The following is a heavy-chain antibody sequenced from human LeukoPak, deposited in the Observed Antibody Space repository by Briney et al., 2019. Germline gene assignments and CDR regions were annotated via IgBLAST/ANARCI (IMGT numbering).Heavy chain of an antibody. J-gene: IGHJ6*03. V-gene: IGHV3-43D*03. CDR3: AKDSDSSGYQTFCYMDV. CDR2: ISWDGGST. D-gene: IGHD3-22*01. CDR1: GFTFDDYA. Sequence: GGSLRLSCAASGFTFDDYAMHWVRQAPGKGLEWVSLISWDGGSTYYADSVKGRFTISRDNSKNSLYLQMNSLRAEDTALYYCAKDSDSSGYQTFCYMDVWGKGTTVTVSS.